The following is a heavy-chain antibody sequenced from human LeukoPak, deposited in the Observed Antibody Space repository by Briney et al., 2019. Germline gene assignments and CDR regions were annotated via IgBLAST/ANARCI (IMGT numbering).Heavy chain of an antibody. CDR2: IYYSGST. J-gene: IGHJ4*02. V-gene: IGHV4-31*03. Sequence: PSETLSLTCTVSGVSISSGGYYWSWIRQHPGKGLEWIGYIYYSGSTYYNSSLKSRVTISVDTSKNQFSLKLSSVTAADTAVYYCATSTIFGVVIIWGQGTLVTVSS. CDR1: GVSISSGGYY. D-gene: IGHD3-3*01. CDR3: ATSTIFGVVII.